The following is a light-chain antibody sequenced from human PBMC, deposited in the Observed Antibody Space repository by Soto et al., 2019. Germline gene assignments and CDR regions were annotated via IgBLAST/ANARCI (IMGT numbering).Light chain of an antibody. CDR2: DVS. J-gene: IGLJ1*01. Sequence: QSVLTQPRSVSGSPGQSVTISCTGTSIDVGGYNYVSWYQQHPGKAPKLMIYDVSKRPSGVPDRFSGSKSGNTASLTISGLQAEDEADYYCCSYAGIPLVFGTGTKVTVL. CDR1: SIDVGGYNY. CDR3: CSYAGIPLV. V-gene: IGLV2-11*01.